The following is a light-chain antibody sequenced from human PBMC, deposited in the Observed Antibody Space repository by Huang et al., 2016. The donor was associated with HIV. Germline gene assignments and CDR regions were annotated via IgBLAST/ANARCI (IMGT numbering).Light chain of an antibody. J-gene: IGKJ3*01. V-gene: IGKV1-8*01. CDR2: TAS. CDR3: QQYYSHST. CDR1: QDISSC. Sequence: AIQMTQSPSSLSASPGDRITIACRASQDISSCLAWYQQKPGRPPKLLIHTASLLQSGVPSRFNATGSGIDFTLTVTCLQSEDFASYYCQQYYSHSTFGPGTKV.